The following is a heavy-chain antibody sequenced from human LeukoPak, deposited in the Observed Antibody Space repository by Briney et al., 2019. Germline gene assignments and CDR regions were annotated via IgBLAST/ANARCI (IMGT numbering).Heavy chain of an antibody. D-gene: IGHD3-9*01. J-gene: IGHJ4*02. V-gene: IGHV3-20*04. Sequence: GGSPRLSCAASGFTFDDYGMSWVRQAPGKGLEWVSGINWNGGSTGYADSVKGRFTISRDNAKNSLYLQMNSLRAEDTALYYCARDKRYYDILTGYYGPSDYWGQGTLVTVSS. CDR1: GFTFDDYG. CDR2: INWNGGST. CDR3: ARDKRYYDILTGYYGPSDY.